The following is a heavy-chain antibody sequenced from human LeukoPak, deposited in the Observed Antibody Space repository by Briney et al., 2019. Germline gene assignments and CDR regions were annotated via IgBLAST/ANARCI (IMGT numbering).Heavy chain of an antibody. CDR1: GFTFSNYA. D-gene: IGHD2-2*01. CDR3: AKSRSTTSLRSTDV. CDR2: ISAGGGST. Sequence: GSLRLSCAASGFTFSNYAMTWVRQAPGKGLEWVSGISAGGGSTYYADSVKGRFTISRDESKSTLYLQINSLRVEDTAVYYCAKSRSTTSLRSTDVRGQGTTVTVSS. V-gene: IGHV3-23*01. J-gene: IGHJ6*02.